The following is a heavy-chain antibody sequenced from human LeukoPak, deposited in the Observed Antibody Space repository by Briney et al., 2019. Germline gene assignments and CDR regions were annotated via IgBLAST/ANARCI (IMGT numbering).Heavy chain of an antibody. CDR1: GYTFTGYY. V-gene: IGHV1-2*04. CDR2: INPNSGGT. J-gene: IGHJ3*02. Sequence: GASVKVSCKASGYTFTGYYMHWVRQAPGQGLEWMGWINPNSGGTNYAQKFQGWVTMTRDTSISTAYMELSRLRSDDTAVYYCAREYMVRGDDDAFDIWGQGTMVTVSS. CDR3: AREYMVRGDDDAFDI. D-gene: IGHD3-10*01.